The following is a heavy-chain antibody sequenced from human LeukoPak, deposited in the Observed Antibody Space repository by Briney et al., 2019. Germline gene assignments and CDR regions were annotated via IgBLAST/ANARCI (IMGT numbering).Heavy chain of an antibody. Sequence: GGSLRLSCAASGFTFSSYGMHWVRQAPGKGLEWVAVISYDGSNKYYADSVKGRFTISRDNSKNTLYLQMNSLRAEDTAVYYCAKGVLVDYCGQGTLVTVSS. CDR1: GFTFSSYG. V-gene: IGHV3-30*18. CDR2: ISYDGSNK. CDR3: AKGVLVDY. J-gene: IGHJ4*02. D-gene: IGHD2-8*01.